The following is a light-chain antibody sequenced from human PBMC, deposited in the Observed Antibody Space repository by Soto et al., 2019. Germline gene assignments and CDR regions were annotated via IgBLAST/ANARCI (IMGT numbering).Light chain of an antibody. J-gene: IGKJ4*01. CDR2: AAS. CDR1: QAVSTW. CDR3: QQANSFPRT. V-gene: IGKV1-12*01. Sequence: DIQMTQSPSFVSASVGDRVAITCRASQAVSTWLAWYQQKPGDAPKLLIYAASTLQSGVPSRFSGSGSGTDFTLTIRSLKPEDFATYYCQQANSFPRTLGGGTKVDTK.